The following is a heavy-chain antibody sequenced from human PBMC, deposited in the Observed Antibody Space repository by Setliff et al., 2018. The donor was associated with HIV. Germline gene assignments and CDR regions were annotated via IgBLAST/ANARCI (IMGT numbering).Heavy chain of an antibody. CDR1: GGAFSSYA. Sequence: GASVKVSCKASGGAFSSYALSWVRQAPGQGLEWMGGIIPIFGTANYAQKFQGRVTITTDSSGNTLFLELGPLRSDDSATYYCVRAFDQDFHNWGQGTVVTVSS. J-gene: IGHJ1*01. CDR2: IIPIFGTA. D-gene: IGHD3-9*01. CDR3: VRAFDQDFHN. V-gene: IGHV1-69*05.